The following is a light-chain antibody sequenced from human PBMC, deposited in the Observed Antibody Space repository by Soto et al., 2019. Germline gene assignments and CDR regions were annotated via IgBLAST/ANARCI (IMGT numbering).Light chain of an antibody. CDR1: QSVTRY. J-gene: IGKJ5*01. V-gene: IGKV3-11*01. CDR3: QQRSSWPIT. Sequence: DIVLTQSPATLSLSPGEGATLSCRASQSVTRYLAWYQQKPGQAPRLLIYDASSRATDFPARFSGSGFGTDFTLTISRLEPEDFAVYYCQQRSSWPITFGQGTRLEIK. CDR2: DAS.